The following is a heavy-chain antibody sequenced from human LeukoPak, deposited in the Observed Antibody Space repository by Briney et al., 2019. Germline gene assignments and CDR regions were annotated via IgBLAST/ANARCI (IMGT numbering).Heavy chain of an antibody. CDR1: GDSVSSNSAA. CDR2: TYYRSKWYN. V-gene: IGHV6-1*01. J-gene: IGHJ6*02. D-gene: IGHD3-22*01. CDR3: ARCITMIVGGDYYYGMDV. Sequence: SQTLSLTCAISGDSVSSNSAAWNWIRQSPSRGLEWLGRTYYRSKWYNDYAVSVKSRITINPDTSKNQFSLQLNSVTPEDTAVYYCARCITMIVGGDYYYGMDVWGQGTTVTVSS.